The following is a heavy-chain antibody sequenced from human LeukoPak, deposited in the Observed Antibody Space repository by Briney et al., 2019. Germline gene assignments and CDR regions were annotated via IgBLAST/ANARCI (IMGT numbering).Heavy chain of an antibody. CDR3: ARRRIQLGYGY. CDR2: INHSGST. J-gene: IGHJ4*02. Sequence: SETLSLTCAVYGGSFSGYYWSWIRQPSGKGLEWIGEINHSGSTNYNPSLKSRVTISVDTSKNQFSLKLSSVTAADTAVYYCARRRIQLGYGYWGQGTLVTVSS. V-gene: IGHV4-34*01. CDR1: GGSFSGYY. D-gene: IGHD5-18*01.